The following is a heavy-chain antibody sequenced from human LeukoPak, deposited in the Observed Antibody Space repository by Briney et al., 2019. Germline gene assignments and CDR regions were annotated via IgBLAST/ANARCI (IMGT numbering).Heavy chain of an antibody. CDR3: AKDHSVDYDSSGSDYYFDY. CDR2: IWYDGSNK. V-gene: IGHV3-33*06. Sequence: PGGSLRLSCAASGFTFSSYGMHWVRQAPGKGLEWVAVIWYDGSNKYYAGSVKGRFTISRDNSKNTLYLQMNSLRAEDTAVYYCAKDHSVDYDSSGSDYYFDYWGQGTLVTVSS. J-gene: IGHJ4*02. CDR1: GFTFSSYG. D-gene: IGHD3-22*01.